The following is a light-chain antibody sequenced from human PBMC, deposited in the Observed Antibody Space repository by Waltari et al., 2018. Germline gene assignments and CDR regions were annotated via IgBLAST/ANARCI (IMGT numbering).Light chain of an antibody. J-gene: IGKJ2*01. CDR2: LGY. V-gene: IGKV2-28*01. CDR3: MQGLQTPYT. Sequence: DIVMTQSPLSLPVTPGEPASISCRSSQSLLHSKGDTFSAWYLQKPGQSPQVLIYLGYHRASGVPDRFSGSNSGTDFTLKISRVEAEDVGVYYCMQGLQTPYTFGQGTKLEIK. CDR1: QSLLHSKGDTF.